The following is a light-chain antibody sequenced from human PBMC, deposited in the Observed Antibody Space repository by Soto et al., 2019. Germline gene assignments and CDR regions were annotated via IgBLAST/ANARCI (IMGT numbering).Light chain of an antibody. V-gene: IGLV2-14*01. CDR1: SSDVGGYNY. J-gene: IGLJ3*02. CDR2: EVT. CDR3: SSYTSSSTLL. Sequence: QSVLTQPASVSGSPGQSITISCTGTSSDVGGYNYVSWYQQHPGKGPKLMIYEVTNRPSGVSNRFSGSKSGNTASLTISGLQADDETDYYCSSYTSSSTLLFGGGTKLTVL.